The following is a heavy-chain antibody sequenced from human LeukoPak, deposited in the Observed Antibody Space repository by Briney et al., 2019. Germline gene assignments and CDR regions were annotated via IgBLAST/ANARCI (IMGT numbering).Heavy chain of an antibody. CDR3: ARTEGVDCSGGSCYPAWFDP. V-gene: IGHV4-39*07. D-gene: IGHD2-15*01. Sequence: PSETLSLTCTVSGGSISSSSYYWGWIRQPPGKGLEWIGSIYYSGSTYYNPSLKSRVTISVDTSKNQFSLKLSSVTAADTAVYYCARTEGVDCSGGSCYPAWFDPWGQGTLVTVSS. CDR1: GGSISSSSYY. J-gene: IGHJ5*02. CDR2: IYYSGST.